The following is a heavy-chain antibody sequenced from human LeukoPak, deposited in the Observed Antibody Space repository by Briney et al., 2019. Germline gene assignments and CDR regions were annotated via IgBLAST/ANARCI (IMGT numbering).Heavy chain of an antibody. CDR1: GAAISHYY. CDR3: ARLVGAGYHDH. Sequence: TSETLSLTCTVSGAAISHYYWSWIRQPPGKGLEYIGYIYYGGSTHYNSSLKSRVTISRDLSKNQFSLKLSSVTAADTAVYYCARLVGAGYHDHWGQGTLVTVSS. V-gene: IGHV4-59*08. D-gene: IGHD3-16*02. CDR2: IYYGGST. J-gene: IGHJ4*03.